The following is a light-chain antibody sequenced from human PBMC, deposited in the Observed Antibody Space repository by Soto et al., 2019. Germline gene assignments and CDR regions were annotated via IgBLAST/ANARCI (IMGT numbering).Light chain of an antibody. CDR2: LGS. Sequence: DIVMTQSPLSLPDTPGEPASISCRSSQSLLHSIGYNYLDWYLQKPGQSPQLLIYLGSNRASGVPDRFSGSGSGTDFTLKISRVEAEDVGVYYCMQALQTPVTFGGGTKVEIK. CDR3: MQALQTPVT. V-gene: IGKV2-28*01. J-gene: IGKJ4*01. CDR1: QSLLHSIGYNY.